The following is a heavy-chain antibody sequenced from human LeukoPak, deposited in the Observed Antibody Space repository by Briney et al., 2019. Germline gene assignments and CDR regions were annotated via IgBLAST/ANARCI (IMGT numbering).Heavy chain of an antibody. V-gene: IGHV3-30*02. J-gene: IGHJ4*02. CDR1: GFTFSNYG. Sequence: GGSLRLSCAASGFTFSNYGIHWVRQAPGKGLEWVAFIRYDGSSEYYADSVKGRFTISRDNSKNTLYVQMNSLRAEDTAVYYCAKPHFDDWGQGTLVTVSS. CDR3: AKPHFDD. CDR2: IRYDGSSE.